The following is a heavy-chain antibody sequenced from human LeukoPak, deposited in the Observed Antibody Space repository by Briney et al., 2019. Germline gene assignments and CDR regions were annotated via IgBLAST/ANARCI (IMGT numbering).Heavy chain of an antibody. V-gene: IGHV4-34*01. CDR2: INHSGST. CDR3: ARGGIVMVTYYFDY. Sequence: SETLSLTCAVYGGSFSGYYWSWIRQPPGKGLEWIGEINHSGSTNYNPSLKSRVTISVDTSKNQFSLKLSSVTAADTAVYYCARGGIVMVTYYFDYWGQGTLVTVSS. CDR1: GGSFSGYY. D-gene: IGHD3-16*01. J-gene: IGHJ4*02.